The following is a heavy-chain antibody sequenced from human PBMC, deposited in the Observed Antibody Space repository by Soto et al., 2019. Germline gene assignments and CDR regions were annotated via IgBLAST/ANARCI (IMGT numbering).Heavy chain of an antibody. CDR3: AREAARPKNYFDY. D-gene: IGHD6-6*01. CDR2: IYHSGST. V-gene: IGHV4-30-2*01. J-gene: IGHJ4*02. Sequence: SETLSLTCAVSGGSISSGGYSWSWIRQPPGKGLEWIGYIYHSGSTYYNPSLKSRVTISVDRSKNQFSLKLSSVAAADTAVYYCAREAARPKNYFDYWGQGTLVTVSS. CDR1: GGSISSGGYS.